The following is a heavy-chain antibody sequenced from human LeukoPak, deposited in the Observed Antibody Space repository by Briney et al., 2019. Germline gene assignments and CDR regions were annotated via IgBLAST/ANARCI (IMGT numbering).Heavy chain of an antibody. V-gene: IGHV1-69*04. Sequence: SVKVSFKASGGTFSSYAISWVRQAPGQGLEWMGRIIPILGIANYAQKFQGRVTITADKSTSTAYMELSSLRSEDTAVYYCGRGDLVAATGNFDYWGQGTLVTVSS. J-gene: IGHJ4*02. CDR2: IIPILGIA. CDR1: GGTFSSYA. D-gene: IGHD2-15*01. CDR3: GRGDLVAATGNFDY.